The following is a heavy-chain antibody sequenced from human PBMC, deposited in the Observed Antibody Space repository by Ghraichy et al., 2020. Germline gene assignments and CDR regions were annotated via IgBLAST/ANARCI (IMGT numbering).Heavy chain of an antibody. V-gene: IGHV4-34*01. CDR1: GGSFSGYY. D-gene: IGHD3-10*01. CDR3: ARVKIHYYGSGSYYNHYYYGMDV. CDR2: INHSGST. J-gene: IGHJ6*02. Sequence: SQTLSLTCAVYGGSFSGYYWSWIRQPPGKGLEWIGEINHSGSTNYNPSLKSRVTISVDTSKNQFSLKLSSVTAADTAVYYCARVKIHYYGSGSYYNHYYYGMDVWGQGTTVTVSS.